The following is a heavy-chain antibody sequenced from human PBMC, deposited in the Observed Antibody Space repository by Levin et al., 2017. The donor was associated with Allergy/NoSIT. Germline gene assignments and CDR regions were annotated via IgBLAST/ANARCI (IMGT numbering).Heavy chain of an antibody. CDR2: MNPNSGNT. D-gene: IGHD3-22*01. CDR3: ARMYYFDSSGYVVNWFDP. Sequence: GESLKISCKASGYTFTSYDINWVRQATGQGLEWMGWMNPNSGNTGYAQKFQGRVSMTRDTSISTAYMELSSLRSEDTAVYYCARMYYFDSSGYVVNWFDPWGQGTLVTVSS. J-gene: IGHJ5*02. CDR1: GYTFTSYD. V-gene: IGHV1-8*01.